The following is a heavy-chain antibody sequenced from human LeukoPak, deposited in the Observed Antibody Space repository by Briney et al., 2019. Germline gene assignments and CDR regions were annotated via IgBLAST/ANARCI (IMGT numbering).Heavy chain of an antibody. D-gene: IGHD2-2*01. J-gene: IGHJ5*02. CDR1: GFTFSSYA. CDR2: ISGSGGST. V-gene: IGHV3-23*01. CDR3: AKGGCSSTSCYLAQYNWFDP. Sequence: GGSLRLSCAASGFTFSSYAMSWVRQAPGKGLEWVSAISGSGGSTYYADFVKSRFTISRDNSKNTLYLQMNSLRAEDAAVYYCAKGGCSSTSCYLAQYNWFDPWGQGTLVTVSS.